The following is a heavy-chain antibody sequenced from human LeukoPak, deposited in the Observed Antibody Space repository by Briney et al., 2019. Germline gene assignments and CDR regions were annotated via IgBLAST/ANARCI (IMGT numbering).Heavy chain of an antibody. D-gene: IGHD3-22*01. CDR3: ARVDSSGYILGD. V-gene: IGHV4-31*03. Sequence: SETLSLTCNVSGDSISSGGYYWSWIRQYPGEGLEWIGYIYYSGNTYYNPSLKSRVIISVDTSKNQFSLNLTSVTAADTAVYFCARVDSSGYILGDWGKGTLVTVSS. CDR1: GDSISSGGYY. CDR2: IYYSGNT. J-gene: IGHJ4*02.